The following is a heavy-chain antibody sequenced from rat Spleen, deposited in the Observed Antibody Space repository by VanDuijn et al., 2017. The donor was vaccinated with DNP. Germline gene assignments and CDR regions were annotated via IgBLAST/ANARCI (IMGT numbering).Heavy chain of an antibody. CDR2: ISPNGRNT. V-gene: IGHV5-19*01. J-gene: IGHJ2*01. CDR3: ATETFSGLDY. CDR1: GLTFSNYG. D-gene: IGHD1-1*01. Sequence: EVQPVESGGGLVQPGRSLKLSCAASGLTFSNYGMAWVRQAPTKGLEWVTSISPNGRNTNCRDSVKGRFTISRDNAQSTLYLQMDSLRSEDTATYYCATETFSGLDYWGQGVMVTVSS.